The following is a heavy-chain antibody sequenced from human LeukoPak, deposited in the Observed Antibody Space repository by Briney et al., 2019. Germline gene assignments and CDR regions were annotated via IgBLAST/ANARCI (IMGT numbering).Heavy chain of an antibody. D-gene: IGHD2-21*01. J-gene: IGHJ5*01. CDR3: ARDWGGNWYDY. CDR1: GGSISSSSYY. V-gene: IGHV4-61*02. Sequence: PSETLSLTCTVSGGSISSSSYYWGWIRQPPGKGLEWIGRIYTSGSTNYNPSLKSRVTISVDTSKNQFSLKLSSVTAADTAVYYCARDWGGNWYDYWGQGTLVTVSS. CDR2: IYTSGST.